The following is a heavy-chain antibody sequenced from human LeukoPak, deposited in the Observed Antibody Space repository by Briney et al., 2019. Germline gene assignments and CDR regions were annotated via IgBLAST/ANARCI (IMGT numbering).Heavy chain of an antibody. Sequence: SETLSLTCTVSGRSINNSSYYWGWVRQPPGKGLERIGSFYYGGSTYYSPSLKSRVTISVDTSKNQFSLKLSSVTAADTAVYYCARHYYGSGSYYNWWGQGTLVTVSS. CDR1: GRSINNSSYY. J-gene: IGHJ4*02. V-gene: IGHV4-39*01. D-gene: IGHD3-10*01. CDR2: FYYGGST. CDR3: ARHYYGSGSYYNW.